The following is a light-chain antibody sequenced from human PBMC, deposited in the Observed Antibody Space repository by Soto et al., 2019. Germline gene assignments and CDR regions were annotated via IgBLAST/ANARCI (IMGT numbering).Light chain of an antibody. CDR2: EVS. Sequence: QSALTQPASVSGSPGQSITISCTGTSSDVGNYNYVSWYQQHPGKAPKLIIFEVSHRPSGVSNRFSGSKSGNTASLTISGLQAEDEADYYCSSYTGVSTLEVILGGGTKLTVL. CDR1: SSDVGNYNY. V-gene: IGLV2-14*01. CDR3: SSYTGVSTLEVI. J-gene: IGLJ2*01.